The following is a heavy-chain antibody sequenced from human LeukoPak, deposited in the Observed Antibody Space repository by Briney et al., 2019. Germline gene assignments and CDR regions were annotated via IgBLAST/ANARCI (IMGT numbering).Heavy chain of an antibody. CDR3: ARDRGGGWYFDL. CDR2: IKQDGSDK. Sequence: GGSLRLSCAASGFTFSTYWMSWVRQAPGKGLEWVANIKQDGSDKYYVDSVKGRFTISRDNAKNSLYLQMNSLRAEDTAVYYCARDRGGGWYFDLWGRGTLVTVSS. CDR1: GFTFSTYW. J-gene: IGHJ2*01. V-gene: IGHV3-7*01. D-gene: IGHD3-16*01.